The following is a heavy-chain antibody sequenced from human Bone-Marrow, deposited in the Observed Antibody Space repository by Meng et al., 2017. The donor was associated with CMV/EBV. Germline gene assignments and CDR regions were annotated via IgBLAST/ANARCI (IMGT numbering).Heavy chain of an antibody. CDR1: GFTFSDFG. V-gene: IGHV3-30*18. Sequence: SGFTFSDFGMHWVRQAPGKGLEWVGVISYGGSAQLYADSVRGRFTISRDDSKHTLYLQINSLRIEDTAVYYCTKEPVPVSGPNYFAYWGQGTLVTVSS. CDR3: TKEPVPVSGPNYFAY. J-gene: IGHJ4*02. D-gene: IGHD2-2*01. CDR2: ISYGGSAQ.